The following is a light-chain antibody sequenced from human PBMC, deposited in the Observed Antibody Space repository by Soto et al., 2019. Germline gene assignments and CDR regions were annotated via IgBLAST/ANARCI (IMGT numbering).Light chain of an antibody. CDR3: QHSYSTPRT. V-gene: IGKV1-39*01. CDR1: QSISSY. CDR2: AAS. Sequence: DIQMTQSPSSLSASVGDRVTITCRASQSISSYLNWYQQKPGKAPKLLIYAASSLQSGVPSRFSGSGSGTYFTRTISSLQPADFATYYCQHSYSTPRTFGGGTKVEIK. J-gene: IGKJ4*01.